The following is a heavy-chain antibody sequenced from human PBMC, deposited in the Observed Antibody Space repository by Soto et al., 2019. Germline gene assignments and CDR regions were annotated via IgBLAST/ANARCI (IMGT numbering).Heavy chain of an antibody. Sequence: QVQLVESGGGVVQPGRSLRLSCAASRFTFSSYGMHWVRQAPGKGLEWVAVISYDGSNKYYADSVKGRFTISRDNSKNTLYLQMNSLRAEDTAVYYCATIDSSGYFIFPFDYWGQGTLVTVSS. CDR3: ATIDSSGYFIFPFDY. CDR2: ISYDGSNK. J-gene: IGHJ4*02. D-gene: IGHD3-22*01. V-gene: IGHV3-30*03. CDR1: RFTFSSYG.